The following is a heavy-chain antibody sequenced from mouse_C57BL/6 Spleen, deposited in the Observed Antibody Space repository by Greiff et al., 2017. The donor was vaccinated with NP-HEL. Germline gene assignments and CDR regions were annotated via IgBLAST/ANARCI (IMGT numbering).Heavy chain of an antibody. CDR1: GYSITSGYY. CDR2: ISYDGSN. V-gene: IGHV3-6*01. J-gene: IGHJ1*03. D-gene: IGHD4-1*01. Sequence: EVQLVESGPGLVKPSQSLSLTCSVTGYSITSGYYWNWIRQFPGNKLEWMGYISYDGSNNYNPSLKNRISITRDTSKNQFFLKLNSVTTEDTATYYCARERTGTNYWYFDVWGTGTTVTVSS. CDR3: ARERTGTNYWYFDV.